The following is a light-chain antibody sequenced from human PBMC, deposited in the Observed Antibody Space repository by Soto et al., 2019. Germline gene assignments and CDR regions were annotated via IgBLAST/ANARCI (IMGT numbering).Light chain of an antibody. CDR3: SSYTSSGYLYV. Sequence: QSVLTQPASVYVSPGQSITISCPGTSSDVGDYNYVSWYQQHPGKAPKLLISEVSDRPSGISHRFSGSKSGNTASLTISGLQAEDEADYYCSSYTSSGYLYVFGSGTKVTVL. CDR2: EVS. V-gene: IGLV2-14*01. CDR1: SSDVGDYNY. J-gene: IGLJ1*01.